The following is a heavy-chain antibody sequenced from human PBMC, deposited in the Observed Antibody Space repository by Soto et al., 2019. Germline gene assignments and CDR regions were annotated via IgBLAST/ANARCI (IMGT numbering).Heavy chain of an antibody. Sequence: QVQLVESGGGVVQPGRYLRLSCAASGFMFSSHFMHWVRLAPGKGLEWVAATSYDGSEKLYADSVRGRFTISRVNSKSTLYLQMGSLRPDDTAIYYRARDFPEKEFDSWGHRTLVTVSS. J-gene: IGHJ5*01. CDR2: TSYDGSEK. CDR1: GFMFSSHF. V-gene: IGHV3-30*04. CDR3: ARDFPEKEFDS.